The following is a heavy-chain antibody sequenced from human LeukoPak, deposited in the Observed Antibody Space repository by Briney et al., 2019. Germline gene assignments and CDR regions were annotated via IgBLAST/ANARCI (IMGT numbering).Heavy chain of an antibody. V-gene: IGHV3-49*04. CDR2: IRSKAYGGTT. CDR1: GFTFGDYA. Sequence: PGGSLRLSCTASGFTFGDYAMSWVRQAPGKGLEWVGFIRSKAYGGTTEYAASVKGRFTISRDDSKSIAYLQMNSLKTEDAAVYYCTRDFVSAAGTSYYYGMDVWGKGTTVTVSS. J-gene: IGHJ6*04. CDR3: TRDFVSAAGTSYYYGMDV. D-gene: IGHD6-13*01.